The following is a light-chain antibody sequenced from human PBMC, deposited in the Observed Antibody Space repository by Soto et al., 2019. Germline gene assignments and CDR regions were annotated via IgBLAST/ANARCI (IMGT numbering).Light chain of an antibody. CDR1: QDIGNY. CDR3: QQYDDLLS. J-gene: IGKJ4*01. V-gene: IGKV1-33*01. Sequence: DIQMTQSPSSLSASVGDRVTITCRASQDIGNYLNWYQQTPGKPPKLLIYDASDLATAVPTRFSGRCSGTAFTFTINSLQPEDFADYYWQQYDDLLSFGGGT. CDR2: DAS.